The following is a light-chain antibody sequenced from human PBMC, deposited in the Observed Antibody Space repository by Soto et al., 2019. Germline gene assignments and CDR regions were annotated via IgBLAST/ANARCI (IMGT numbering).Light chain of an antibody. J-gene: IGKJ1*01. CDR2: DAS. Sequence: DIQMTQSPSSLSASVGDRVTITCQASQDISNYLNWYQQKPGKAPKLLIYDASNLETGVLSRFSGSGSGTDFTFTISSLQPEDIATYYCQQYDNLWTFGQGTKVEIK. CDR1: QDISNY. V-gene: IGKV1-33*01. CDR3: QQYDNLWT.